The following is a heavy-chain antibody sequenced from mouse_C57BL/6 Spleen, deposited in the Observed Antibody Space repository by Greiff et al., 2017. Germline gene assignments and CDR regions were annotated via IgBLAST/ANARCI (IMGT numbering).Heavy chain of an antibody. CDR3: ARRRITTVVPDWYFDV. CDR2: IYPRSGNT. J-gene: IGHJ1*03. D-gene: IGHD1-1*01. Sequence: LVESGAELARPGASVKLSCKASGYTFTSYGISWVKQRTGQGLEWIGEIYPRSGNTYYNEKFKGKATLTADKSSSTAYMELRSLTSEDSAVYFCARRRITTVVPDWYFDVWGTGTTVTVSS. V-gene: IGHV1-81*01. CDR1: GYTFTSYG.